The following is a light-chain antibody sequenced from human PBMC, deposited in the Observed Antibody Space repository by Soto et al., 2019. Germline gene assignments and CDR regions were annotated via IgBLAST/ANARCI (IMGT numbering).Light chain of an antibody. CDR3: CSYAGSSTHVV. CDR2: EVS. Sequence: QSVLTQPASVSGSPGQWITISCTGTSSDVGSYNLVSWYQQHPGKAPKLMIYEVSKRPSGVSNRFSGSKSGNTASLTISGLQAEDEADYYCCSYAGSSTHVVFGGGTKLTVL. J-gene: IGLJ2*01. CDR1: SSDVGSYNL. V-gene: IGLV2-23*02.